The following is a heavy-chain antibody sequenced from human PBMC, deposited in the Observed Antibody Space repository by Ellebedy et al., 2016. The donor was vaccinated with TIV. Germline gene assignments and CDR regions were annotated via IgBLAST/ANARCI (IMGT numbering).Heavy chain of an antibody. V-gene: IGHV4-4*07. CDR3: ARGSRNYYHYLDY. J-gene: IGHJ4*02. D-gene: IGHD1-26*01. CDR1: GVSISNYF. CDR2: IYTSGSP. Sequence: SETLSPTXTVSGVSISNYFWNWIRQPAGKGLEWIGLIYTSGSPTSNPSLRSRVTMSLDTSENQISLRLNSVTAADTAVYYCARGSRNYYHYLDYWGQGTLLTVSS.